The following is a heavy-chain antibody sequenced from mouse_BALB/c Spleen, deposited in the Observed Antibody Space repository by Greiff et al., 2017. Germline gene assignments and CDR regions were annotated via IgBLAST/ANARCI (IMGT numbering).Heavy chain of an antibody. J-gene: IGHJ2*01. CDR2: IYPGNSDT. V-gene: IGHV1-5*01. Sequence: EVQLQQSGTVLARPGASVKMSCKASGYSFTSYWMHWVKQRPGQGLEWIGAIYPGNSDTSYNQKFKDKATLTVDKSSSTAYMQLSSPTSEDSAVYYCTRDYYGSSFDYWGQGTTLTVSS. CDR1: GYSFTSYW. D-gene: IGHD1-1*01. CDR3: TRDYYGSSFDY.